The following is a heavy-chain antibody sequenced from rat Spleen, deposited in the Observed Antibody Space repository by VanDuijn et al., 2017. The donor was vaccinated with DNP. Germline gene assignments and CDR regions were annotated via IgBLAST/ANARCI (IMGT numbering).Heavy chain of an antibody. CDR2: ITYDGVGT. J-gene: IGHJ2*01. V-gene: IGHV5-20*01. CDR1: GFTFSGNY. D-gene: IGHD1-11*01. CDR3: STGRGVPDY. Sequence: EVQLVESGGGLVQPGGSLKLSCAGSGFTFSGNYMAWVRQAPTKGLEWVASITYDGVGTYDRDYVKGRFTISSDISKNSLYLQMNSLKSEDTATYYCSTGRGVPDYWGQGVMVTVSS.